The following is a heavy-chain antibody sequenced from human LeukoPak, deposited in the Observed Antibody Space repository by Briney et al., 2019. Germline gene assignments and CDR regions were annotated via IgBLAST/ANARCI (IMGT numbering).Heavy chain of an antibody. CDR1: GGSISSYY. Sequence: SQTLSLTCTVSGGSISSYYWSWIRQPPGKGLEWIGYIYYSGSTNYNPSLKSRVTISVDTSKNQFSLKLSSVTAADTAVYYCARVSGYDWESFYDYWGQGTLVTVSS. D-gene: IGHD5-12*01. J-gene: IGHJ4*02. V-gene: IGHV4-59*01. CDR2: IYYSGST. CDR3: ARVSGYDWESFYDY.